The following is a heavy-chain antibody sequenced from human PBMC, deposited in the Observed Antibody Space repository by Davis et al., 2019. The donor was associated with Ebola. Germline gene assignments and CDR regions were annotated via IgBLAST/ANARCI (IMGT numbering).Heavy chain of an antibody. Sequence: SGPTLVKPRETLTLTCTFSGFSLNARQTSVSWIRQPPGKALEWLARIDWDDDTYYSTSLKTRLTISKDTSKNQVVLTMTNMDPVDTATYYCARILYYYDNSGFPNHYSFDYWGQGTLVTVSS. V-gene: IGHV2-70*11. J-gene: IGHJ4*02. D-gene: IGHD3-22*01. CDR1: GFSLNARQTS. CDR3: ARILYYYDNSGFPNHYSFDY. CDR2: IDWDDDT.